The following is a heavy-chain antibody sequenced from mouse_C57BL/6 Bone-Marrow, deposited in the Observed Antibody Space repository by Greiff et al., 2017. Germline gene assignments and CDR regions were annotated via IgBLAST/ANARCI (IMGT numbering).Heavy chain of an antibody. V-gene: IGHV1-69*01. J-gene: IGHJ3*01. CDR1: GYTFTSYW. CDR2: IDPSDSYT. D-gene: IGHD2-4*01. Sequence: VQLQQPGAELVMPGASVKLSCKASGYTFTSYWMHWVKQRPGQGLEWIGEIDPSDSYTNYNQKFKGKSTLTVDKSSSTAYMQLSSLTSEDSAVYYCARRRDYDYGWFAYWGQGTLVTVSA. CDR3: ARRRDYDYGWFAY.